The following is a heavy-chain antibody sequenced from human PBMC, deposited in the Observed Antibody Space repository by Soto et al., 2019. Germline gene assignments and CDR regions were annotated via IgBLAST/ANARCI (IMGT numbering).Heavy chain of an antibody. CDR2: ISAGGGAT. D-gene: IGHD6-19*01. Sequence: GGSLRLSCAASGLPFNTYAMSWVRQAPGKGPEWVSAISAGGGATFYTDSVKGRFTLSRDNSKNTLYLRMNSLRVEDTGVYYCAGGPYSSGWYGYYYYGMDVWGQGTTVTVSS. J-gene: IGHJ6*02. CDR3: AGGPYSSGWYGYYYYGMDV. CDR1: GLPFNTYA. V-gene: IGHV3-23*01.